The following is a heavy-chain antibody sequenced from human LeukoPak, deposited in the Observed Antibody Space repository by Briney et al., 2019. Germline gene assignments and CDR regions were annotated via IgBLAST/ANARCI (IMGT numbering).Heavy chain of an antibody. CDR3: ARQSRLVVFGVANPWFDP. D-gene: IGHD3-3*01. J-gene: IGHJ5*02. V-gene: IGHV4-59*08. CDR2: IYHTGST. CDR1: GASIRSYY. Sequence: PSETLSLTCSVSGASIRSYYWSWIRQPPEKGLEWIGYIYHTGSTNYSPSLNNRLTMSVDTSKNEFSLKLSSVTAADTAVYYCARQSRLVVFGVANPWFDPWSQGTMGTVSS.